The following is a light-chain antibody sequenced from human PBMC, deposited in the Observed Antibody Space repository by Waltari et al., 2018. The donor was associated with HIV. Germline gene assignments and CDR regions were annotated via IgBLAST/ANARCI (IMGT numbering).Light chain of an antibody. Sequence: QSVLTQPPSASGTPGKRVTISCSGSSPNIGSKSVNWFQQVPGTAPKRLMYSDNHRPSGVPVRSSGSKSGTSASLAIIGLQSEDEADYYCAAWDDSLDAWVFGGGTRLTVL. CDR2: SDN. V-gene: IGLV1-44*01. CDR3: AAWDDSLDAWV. J-gene: IGLJ3*02. CDR1: SPNIGSKS.